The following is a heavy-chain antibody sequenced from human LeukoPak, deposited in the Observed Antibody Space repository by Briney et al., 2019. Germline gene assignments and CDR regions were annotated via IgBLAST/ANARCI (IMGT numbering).Heavy chain of an antibody. J-gene: IGHJ4*02. CDR2: IKQDGSEK. D-gene: IGHD3-3*01. Sequence: GGSLRLSCAASGFTFSSYWMSWVRQAPGKGLEWVANIKQDGSEKYYVDSVKGRFTISRDNAKNSLYLQMNSLRAEDTAVYYCARLTTYDFWSGYPLYFDYWGQGTLVTVSS. CDR1: GFTFSSYW. V-gene: IGHV3-7*01. CDR3: ARLTTYDFWSGYPLYFDY.